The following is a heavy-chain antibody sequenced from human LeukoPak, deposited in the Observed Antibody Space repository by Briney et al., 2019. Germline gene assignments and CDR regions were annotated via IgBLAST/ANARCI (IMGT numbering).Heavy chain of an antibody. Sequence: SETLSLTCTVSGGSISSSSYSWGWIRQPPGKGLEWIGSICYSGSTYYNPSLKSRVTISVDTSKNQFSLKLSSVTAADTAVYYCARHPLTGDEVRYYYGMDVWGQGTTVTVSS. CDR1: GGSISSSSYS. CDR2: ICYSGST. CDR3: ARHPLTGDEVRYYYGMDV. D-gene: IGHD7-27*01. J-gene: IGHJ6*02. V-gene: IGHV4-39*01.